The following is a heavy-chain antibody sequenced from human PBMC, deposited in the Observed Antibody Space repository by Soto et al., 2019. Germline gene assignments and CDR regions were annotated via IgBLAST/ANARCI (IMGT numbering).Heavy chain of an antibody. Sequence: GGSLRLSCAASGFTFSSYDMHWVRQATGKGLEWVSAIGTAGDTYYPGSVKGRFTISRENAKNSLYLQMNSLRAEDTAVYYCARVYAVMAGWWFDPWGQGTLVTVSS. CDR2: IGTAGDT. J-gene: IGHJ5*02. V-gene: IGHV3-13*01. D-gene: IGHD2-8*01. CDR1: GFTFSSYD. CDR3: ARVYAVMAGWWFDP.